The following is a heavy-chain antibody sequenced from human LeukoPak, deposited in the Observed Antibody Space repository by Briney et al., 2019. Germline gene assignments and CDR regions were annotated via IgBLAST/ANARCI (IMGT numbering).Heavy chain of an antibody. CDR1: GGTFSSYA. Sequence: SVKVSCKASGGTFSSYAISWVRQAPGQGLEWMGRIIPILGIANYAQKFQGRVTITADKSTSTAYMELSSLRSEDTAVYYCASRNLHSSSSYYYYYMDVWGKGTTVTVSS. CDR3: ASRNLHSSSSYYYYYMDV. D-gene: IGHD6-6*01. CDR2: IIPILGIA. J-gene: IGHJ6*03. V-gene: IGHV1-69*04.